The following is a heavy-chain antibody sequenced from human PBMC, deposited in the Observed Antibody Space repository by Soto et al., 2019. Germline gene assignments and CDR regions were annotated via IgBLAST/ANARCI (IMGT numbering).Heavy chain of an antibody. CDR1: GYTFTSYG. D-gene: IGHD3-22*01. CDR2: ISAYNGNT. Sequence: ASVKVSCKASGYTFTSYGISWVRQAPGQGLEWMGWISAYNGNTNYAQKLQGRVTMTTDTSTSTAYMELRSLRSDDTAVYYCARDQFNDSSGYPRRSDAFDIWGQGTMVTV. V-gene: IGHV1-18*01. J-gene: IGHJ3*02. CDR3: ARDQFNDSSGYPRRSDAFDI.